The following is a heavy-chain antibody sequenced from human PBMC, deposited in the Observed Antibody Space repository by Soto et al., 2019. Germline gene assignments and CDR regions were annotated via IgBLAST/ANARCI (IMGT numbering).Heavy chain of an antibody. V-gene: IGHV1-46*03. CDR3: ARDPSGYDRDYFDY. CDR2: INPSGDTT. CDR1: GYTFTIYY. D-gene: IGHD5-12*01. J-gene: IGHJ4*02. Sequence: GASVKVSCKASGYTFTIYYMHWVRQAPGQGLEWMGIINPSGDTTTYAQNFQGRVTMTRDTSTSTVYMELSSLRSEDAAVYYCARDPSGYDRDYFDYWGQGTLVTVSS.